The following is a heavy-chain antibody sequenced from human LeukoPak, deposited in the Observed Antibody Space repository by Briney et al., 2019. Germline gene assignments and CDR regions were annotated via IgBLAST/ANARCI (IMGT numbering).Heavy chain of an antibody. CDR2: IYYSGST. Sequence: SETLSLTCTVSGGSISSYYWSWIRQPPGKGLEWIGYIYYSGSTNYNPSLKSRVTISVDTSKNQFSLKLSSVTAADTAVYYCASSVRRHYYDSSGPGDYWGQGTLVTVSS. V-gene: IGHV4-59*08. CDR3: ASSVRRHYYDSSGPGDY. J-gene: IGHJ4*02. CDR1: GGSISSYY. D-gene: IGHD3-22*01.